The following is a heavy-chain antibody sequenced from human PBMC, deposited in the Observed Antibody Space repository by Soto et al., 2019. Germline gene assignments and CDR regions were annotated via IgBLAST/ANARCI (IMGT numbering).Heavy chain of an antibody. CDR2: SSATGAGT. V-gene: IGHV3-23*01. CDR3: AKDRRAGGNYGFYSDF. Sequence: AVPLILSCASSGFTFSGYGMTWVRPAQGKGLEWVSFSSATGAGTYYADSVKGRFTISRDNSKNTLYLQMTSLRADDTAVYYCAKDRRAGGNYGFYSDFWGQGALVTVSS. D-gene: IGHD1-7*01. CDR1: GFTFSGYG. J-gene: IGHJ4*02.